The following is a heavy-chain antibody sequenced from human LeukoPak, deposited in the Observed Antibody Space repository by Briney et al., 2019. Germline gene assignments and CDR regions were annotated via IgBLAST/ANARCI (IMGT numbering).Heavy chain of an antibody. D-gene: IGHD6-13*01. CDR3: ASGLYSSSWYYFDY. V-gene: IGHV4-4*07. CDR1: GGSISSYY. CDR2: IYTSGSP. J-gene: IGHJ4*02. Sequence: SETLSLTCTVSGGSISSYYWSWIRQPAGKGLEWIGRIYTSGSPNYNPSLKSRVTMSVDTSKNQFSLKLSSVTAADTAVYYCASGLYSSSWYYFDYWGQGTLVTVSS.